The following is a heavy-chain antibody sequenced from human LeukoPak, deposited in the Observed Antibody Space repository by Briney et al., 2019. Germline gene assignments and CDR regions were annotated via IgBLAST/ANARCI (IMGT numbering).Heavy chain of an antibody. J-gene: IGHJ3*02. CDR1: GGSFSGYF. V-gene: IGHV4-34*01. Sequence: ASETLSLTCAVYGGSFSGYFWSWIRQPPGKGLEWIGEINHSGSTNYNPSLKSRVTISVDTSKNQFSLKLSSVTAADTAVYYCARQRIAARHAFDIWGQGTMVTVSS. D-gene: IGHD6-6*01. CDR2: INHSGST. CDR3: ARQRIAARHAFDI.